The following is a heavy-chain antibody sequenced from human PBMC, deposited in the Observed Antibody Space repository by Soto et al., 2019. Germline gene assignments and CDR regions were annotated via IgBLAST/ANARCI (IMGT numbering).Heavy chain of an antibody. D-gene: IGHD3-10*01. J-gene: IGHJ4*02. CDR1: GDTFNFYT. Sequence: QVQLVQSGAEVKKPGSSVKVSCTASGDTFNFYTISWVRQAPGQGLEWMGRTIPMLGMADYPQKLQGRVTISADKSTSTVYMTLPRLRSEDTAVYYCATNYGSGSTAFAYWGQGTLVTVSS. CDR2: TIPMLGMA. V-gene: IGHV1-69*02. CDR3: ATNYGSGSTAFAY.